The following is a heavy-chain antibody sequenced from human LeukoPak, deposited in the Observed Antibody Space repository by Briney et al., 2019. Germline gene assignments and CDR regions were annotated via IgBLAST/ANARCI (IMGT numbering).Heavy chain of an antibody. CDR2: ISSDGSNK. CDR3: ARKTVVGSYFDY. J-gene: IGHJ4*02. Sequence: GRSLRLSCAASGFTFSSYGMHWVRQAPGKGLEWVAVISSDGSNKYYADSVKGRFTISRDNSKNTLYLQMNSLRAEDTAVYYCARKTVVGSYFDYWGQGTPVTVSS. V-gene: IGHV3-30*03. CDR1: GFTFSSYG. D-gene: IGHD4-23*01.